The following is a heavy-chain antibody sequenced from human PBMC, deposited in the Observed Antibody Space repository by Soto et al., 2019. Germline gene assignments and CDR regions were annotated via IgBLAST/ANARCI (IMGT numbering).Heavy chain of an antibody. J-gene: IGHJ3*02. CDR2: ISGSGGST. CDR3: AKGVCSGGSCYSNDAFDI. CDR1: GFTFSSYA. V-gene: IGHV3-23*01. Sequence: EVQLLESGGGLVQPGGSLRLSCAASGFTFSSYAMSWVRQAPGKGLEWVSAISGSGGSTYYADSVKGRFTISRDNSKNTLYLQMNSLRAEDTAVYYCAKGVCSGGSCYSNDAFDIWGQGTMVTVSS. D-gene: IGHD2-15*01.